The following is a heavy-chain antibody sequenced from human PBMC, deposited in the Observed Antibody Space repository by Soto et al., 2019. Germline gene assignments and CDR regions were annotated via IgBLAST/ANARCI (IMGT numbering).Heavy chain of an antibody. J-gene: IGHJ1*01. V-gene: IGHV3-23*01. D-gene: IGHD6-13*01. CDR3: AKDPGIAAAGTRYFQH. CDR1: GFTFSSYA. Sequence: PGGSLRLSCAASGFTFSSYAMSWVRQAPGKGLEWVLAISGSGGSTYYADSVKGRFTISRDDSKNTLYLQMNSLRAEDTAVYYCAKDPGIAAAGTRYFQHWGQGTLVTVSS. CDR2: ISGSGGST.